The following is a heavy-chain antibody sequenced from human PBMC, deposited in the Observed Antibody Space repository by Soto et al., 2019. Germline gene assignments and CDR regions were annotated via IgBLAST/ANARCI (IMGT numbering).Heavy chain of an antibody. V-gene: IGHV3-64*04. J-gene: IGHJ4*02. CDR2: ISGNGGST. D-gene: IGHD3-10*01. CDR1: GFTLSGYA. CDR3: AKDAVVYYGSGSNRNYFDY. Sequence: GSLRLSCAASGFTLSGYAMDWVRQAPGKGLEYVSGISGNGGSTYYANSVQGRFTISRDNSKNTLYLQMNSLRAEDTAVYYCAKDAVVYYGSGSNRNYFDYWGQGTLVTVSS.